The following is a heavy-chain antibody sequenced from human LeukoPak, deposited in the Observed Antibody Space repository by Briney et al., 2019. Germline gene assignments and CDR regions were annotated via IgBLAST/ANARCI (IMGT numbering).Heavy chain of an antibody. Sequence: GESLKISCKGSGYSFTSYWIGWVRQMPGKGLEWMGIIYPGDSDTRYSPSFQGQVTISAHKSISTAYLQWSSLKASDTAMYYCARLSDIVVVGGDDWYFDLWGRGTLVTVSS. J-gene: IGHJ2*01. CDR1: GYSFTSYW. V-gene: IGHV5-51*01. CDR2: IYPGDSDT. CDR3: ARLSDIVVVGGDDWYFDL. D-gene: IGHD2-2*01.